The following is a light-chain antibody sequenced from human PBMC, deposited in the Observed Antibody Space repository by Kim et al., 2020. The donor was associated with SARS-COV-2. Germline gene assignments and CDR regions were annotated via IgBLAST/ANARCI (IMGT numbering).Light chain of an antibody. CDR1: SGSVSTSYY. V-gene: IGLV8-61*01. CDR3: VLYMGSGIWV. CDR2: STN. J-gene: IGLJ3*02. Sequence: QTVVTQEPSFSVSPGGTVTLTCGLSSGSVSTSYYPSWYQQTPGQAPRKLIYSTNTRSSGVPDRFSGSILGNKAALTITGAQADDEFDYYCVLYMGSGIWVFGGGTQLTVL.